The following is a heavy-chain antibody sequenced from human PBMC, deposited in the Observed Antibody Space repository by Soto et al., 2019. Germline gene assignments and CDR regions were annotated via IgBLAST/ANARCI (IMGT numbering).Heavy chain of an antibody. CDR2: INAGNGNT. CDR1: VYTFTSYA. V-gene: IGHV1-3*01. CDR3: ARSYHYLYYYYYGMDV. Sequence: ASVKVSCKASVYTFTSYAMHWVRQAPGQRLEWMGWINAGNGNTKYSQKFQGRVTITRDTSASTAYMELSSVTAADTAVYYCARSYHYLYYYYYGMDVWGHGTTVTVSS. D-gene: IGHD5-12*01. J-gene: IGHJ6*02.